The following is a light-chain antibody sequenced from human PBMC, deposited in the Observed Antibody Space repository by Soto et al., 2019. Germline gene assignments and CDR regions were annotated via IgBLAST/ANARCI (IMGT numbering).Light chain of an antibody. V-gene: IGKV1-39*01. Sequence: DIPMSQSPASLSASMGDRATLTCRASQSISSSLDWYQQRPGKAPKLLIYGASNVETGIPARFSGSGSGTEFTLTISSLQSEDFAAYYCQQSNNRPWTFGEGTKVDI. CDR3: QQSNNRPWT. CDR2: GAS. CDR1: QSISSS. J-gene: IGKJ1*01.